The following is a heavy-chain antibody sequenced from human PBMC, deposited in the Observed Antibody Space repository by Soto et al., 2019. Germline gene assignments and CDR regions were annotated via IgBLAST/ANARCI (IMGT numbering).Heavy chain of an antibody. Sequence: SETLSLTCTVSGGSISSYYWSWIRQPPGKGLEWIGYIYYFGSTNYNPSLKSRVTMSVDTSKNQFSLKLSSVTAADTAVYYCARVWGGAFDIWGQGTMVTVSS. CDR2: IYYFGST. J-gene: IGHJ3*02. D-gene: IGHD3-10*01. CDR3: ARVWGGAFDI. CDR1: GGSISSYY. V-gene: IGHV4-59*08.